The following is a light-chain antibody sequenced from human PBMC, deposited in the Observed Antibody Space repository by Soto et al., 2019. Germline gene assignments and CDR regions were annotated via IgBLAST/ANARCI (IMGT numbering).Light chain of an antibody. CDR2: GAS. CDR1: QGVSSSH. J-gene: IGKJ1*01. CDR3: QKPDSSPPWT. V-gene: IGKV3-20*01. Sequence: ENGVTRWRGTGSLSPGESATLSGRAMQGVSSSHLAWYQQKPGQAPRLLIYGASTRATGIPHRFSGSGSGTDFTLPTSRIQPEDSAVYYCQKPDSSPPWTVGTGTKVDIK.